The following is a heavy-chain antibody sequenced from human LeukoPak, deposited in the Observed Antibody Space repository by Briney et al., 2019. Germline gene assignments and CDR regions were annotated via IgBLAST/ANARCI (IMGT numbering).Heavy chain of an antibody. CDR1: GYTFTDYC. CDR2: ISPNSGGT. J-gene: IGHJ5*02. Sequence: ASVTVSCTASGYTFTDYCIHWVRQAPGQGLEWMGWISPNSGGTNYAQKFQGRVTITRDTSISTAYMELSRLRSDDTAVYYCARERIRVLGFDRWGQGTLVTVSS. V-gene: IGHV1-2*02. CDR3: ARERIRVLGFDR. D-gene: IGHD2-15*01.